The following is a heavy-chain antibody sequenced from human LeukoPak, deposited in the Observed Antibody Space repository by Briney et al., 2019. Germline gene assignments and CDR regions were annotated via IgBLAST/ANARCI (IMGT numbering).Heavy chain of an antibody. CDR1: GFTFSTYA. D-gene: IGHD5-24*01. Sequence: PGGSLRLSCAASGFTFSTYAMNWVRQAPGKGLEWVSSISSSNSYIYYADSVKGRFTISRDNAKNSLYLQMNSLRAEDTAVYYCARDAERWLQWAHAFDIWGQGTMVTVSS. CDR2: ISSSNSYI. V-gene: IGHV3-21*04. J-gene: IGHJ3*02. CDR3: ARDAERWLQWAHAFDI.